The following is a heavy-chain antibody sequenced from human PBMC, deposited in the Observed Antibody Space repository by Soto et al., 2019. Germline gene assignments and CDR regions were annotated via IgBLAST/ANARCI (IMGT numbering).Heavy chain of an antibody. D-gene: IGHD1-26*01. Sequence: QVQLVQSGAEVKKPGSSVKVSCKASGGTFSSYSINWVRQAPGQGLEWMGEIIPIFGTANYAQKFQGRVKTTADESTSTDYMELSSLRSEDKAVYYCARDGGRHSGGIDYWGQGTLVTVSS. CDR1: GGTFSSYS. J-gene: IGHJ4*02. CDR2: IIPIFGTA. CDR3: ARDGGRHSGGIDY. V-gene: IGHV1-69*01.